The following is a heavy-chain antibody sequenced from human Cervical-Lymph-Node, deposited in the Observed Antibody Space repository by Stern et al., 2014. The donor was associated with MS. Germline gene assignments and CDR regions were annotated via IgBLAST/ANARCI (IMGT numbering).Heavy chain of an antibody. J-gene: IGHJ6*02. CDR3: AKGVSGYYYGMDV. D-gene: IGHD3-10*01. Sequence: EVQLVQSGGGLEQPGRSLRLSCAASGFTFDDYAMHWVRQAPGTGLEWVSGISWNSDNIGYEDSVKGRFTISRDNAKNSLYLQMNSLRAEDTALYYCAKGVSGYYYGMDVWGQGTTVTVPS. CDR2: ISWNSDNI. V-gene: IGHV3-9*01. CDR1: GFTFDDYA.